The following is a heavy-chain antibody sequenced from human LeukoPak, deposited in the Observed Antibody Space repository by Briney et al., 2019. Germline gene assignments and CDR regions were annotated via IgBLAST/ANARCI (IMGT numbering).Heavy chain of an antibody. CDR1: GFTFSSYS. D-gene: IGHD3-10*01. Sequence: GGSLRLSCAASGFTFSSYSMNWVRQAPGKGLEWVASISGSGGRTNYADSAKGRFTISRDFFKNTLDLQMNSLRAEDTAVYYCAKCLPVTATRPLDFYYGMDAWGQGTTVTVSS. CDR3: AKCLPVTATRPLDFYYGMDA. J-gene: IGHJ6*02. CDR2: ISGSGGRT. V-gene: IGHV3-23*01.